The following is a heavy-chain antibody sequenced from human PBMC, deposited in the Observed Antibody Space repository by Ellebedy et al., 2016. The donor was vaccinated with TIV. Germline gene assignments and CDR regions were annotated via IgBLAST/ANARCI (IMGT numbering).Heavy chain of an antibody. V-gene: IGHV4-59*01. CDR1: GGSIRSYY. Sequence: SETMSLTCTVSGGSIRSYYWSWIRQPPGKGLEWIGYIYYSGSTNYSPSLKSRVTISVDTSKNQFSLKLTSVTAADTAVYYCARDGVCTSLNWFDPWGQGTLVTVSA. CDR3: ARDGVCTSLNWFDP. J-gene: IGHJ5*02. D-gene: IGHD2-8*01. CDR2: IYYSGST.